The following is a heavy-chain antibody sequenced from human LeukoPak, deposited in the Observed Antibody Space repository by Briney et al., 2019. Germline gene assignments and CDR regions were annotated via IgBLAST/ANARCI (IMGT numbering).Heavy chain of an antibody. CDR1: GYTLTELS. CDR3: ARVGPGTTGTSYYYYYGMDV. Sequence: ASVKVSCKVSGYTLTELSLHWVRQAPGKGVEWMGGCDPEDGETVYAQSFQGRVTMTEDTYTDTSTDIAYMELSRLRSDDTAVYYCARVGPGTTGTSYYYYYGMDVWGQGTTVTVSS. CDR2: CDPEDGET. V-gene: IGHV1-24*01. D-gene: IGHD1-1*01. J-gene: IGHJ6*02.